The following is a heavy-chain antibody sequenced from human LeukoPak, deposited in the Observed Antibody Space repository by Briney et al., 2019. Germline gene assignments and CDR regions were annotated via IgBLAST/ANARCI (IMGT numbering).Heavy chain of an antibody. Sequence: PGGSLRLSCAASGFTFSSYEMNWVRQAPGKGLEWVSYISSSGGSIYYADSVKGRFTITRDNAKNSLYLQMSSLRAEDTAVYYCARVGATYYYDRTTDYWGQGTLVTVSS. CDR1: GFTFSSYE. D-gene: IGHD3-22*01. J-gene: IGHJ4*02. CDR2: ISSSGGSI. CDR3: ARVGATYYYDRTTDY. V-gene: IGHV3-48*03.